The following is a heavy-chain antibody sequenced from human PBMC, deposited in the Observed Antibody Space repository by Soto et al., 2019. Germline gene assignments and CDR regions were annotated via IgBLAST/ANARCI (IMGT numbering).Heavy chain of an antibody. CDR1: GYTFTGYA. CDR2: INAGNGNT. D-gene: IGHD6-19*01. J-gene: IGHJ6*02. Sequence: GASVKVSCKASGYTFTGYAMHWVRQAPGQRLEWMGWINAGNGNTKYSQKFQSRVTITRDTSASTAYMELSSLRSEDTAAYYCARDSSGWYIYYYGMDVWGQGTTVTVSS. V-gene: IGHV1-3*01. CDR3: ARDSSGWYIYYYGMDV.